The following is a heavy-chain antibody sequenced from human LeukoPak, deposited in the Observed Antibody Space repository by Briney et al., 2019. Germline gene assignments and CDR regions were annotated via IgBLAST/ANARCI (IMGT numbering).Heavy chain of an antibody. CDR2: IWYDGSTK. CDR1: GFTFNIYG. CDR3: AKPHCGGDCYGPDY. J-gene: IGHJ4*02. D-gene: IGHD2-21*02. V-gene: IGHV3-33*06. Sequence: GGSLRLSCAASGFTFNIYGMNWVRQAPGEGLEWVAAIWYDGSTKYYADSVKGRFTVSRDNSKNTLYLQMNSLRAEDTAVYYCAKPHCGGDCYGPDYWGQGTLVTVSS.